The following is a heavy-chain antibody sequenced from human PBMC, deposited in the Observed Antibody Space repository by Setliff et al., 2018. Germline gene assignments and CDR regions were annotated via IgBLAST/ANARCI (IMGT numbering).Heavy chain of an antibody. CDR3: ANEGRYCSGGSCYDGLDY. D-gene: IGHD2-15*01. J-gene: IGHJ4*02. V-gene: IGHV3-48*01. CDR1: GFTFSSYS. Sequence: PGGSLRLSCAASGFTFSSYSMNWVRQAPGKGLEWISYISSSSDTIYYADSVKGRFTISRDNAKKSLYLQMNSLRAGDTALYYCANEGRYCSGGSCYDGLDYWGQGALVTVSS. CDR2: ISSSSDTI.